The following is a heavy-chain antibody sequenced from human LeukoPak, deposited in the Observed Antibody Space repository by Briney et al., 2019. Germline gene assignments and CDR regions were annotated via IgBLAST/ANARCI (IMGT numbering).Heavy chain of an antibody. CDR1: GGSISSYY. J-gene: IGHJ4*02. CDR3: ARTLVRSGRYGGYYFDY. D-gene: IGHD6-19*01. Sequence: NPSETLSLTCTVSGGSISSYYWSWIRQPPGKGLEWIGYIYYSGSTNYNPSLKSRVTISVDTSKNQFSLKLSSVTAADTAVYYCARTLVRSGRYGGYYFDYWGQGTLVTVSS. V-gene: IGHV4-59*08. CDR2: IYYSGST.